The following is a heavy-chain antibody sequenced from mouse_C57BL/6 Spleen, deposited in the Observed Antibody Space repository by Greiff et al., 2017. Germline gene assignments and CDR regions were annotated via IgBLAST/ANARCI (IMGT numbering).Heavy chain of an antibody. CDR3: ASQTAQASWFAY. D-gene: IGHD3-2*02. CDR1: GYTFTDYE. J-gene: IGHJ3*01. CDR2: IDPETGGT. Sequence: QVQLQQSGAELVRPGASVTLSCKASGYTFTDYEMHWVKQTPVHGLEWIGAIDPETGGTAYNQKFKGKAILTADKSSSTAYMELRSLTSEDSAVYYCASQTAQASWFAYWGQGTLVTVSA. V-gene: IGHV1-15*01.